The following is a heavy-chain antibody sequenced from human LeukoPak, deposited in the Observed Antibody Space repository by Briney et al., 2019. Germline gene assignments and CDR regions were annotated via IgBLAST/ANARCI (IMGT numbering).Heavy chain of an antibody. D-gene: IGHD3-9*01. Sequence: ASVKVSCKASGYTFTSYDINWVRQATGQGLEWMGWMNPNSGNTGYAQKFQGRVTMTRNTSISTACMELSSLRSEDTAVYYCARASYDILTGYYPSDIWGQGTMVTVSS. J-gene: IGHJ3*02. CDR1: GYTFTSYD. CDR2: MNPNSGNT. CDR3: ARASYDILTGYYPSDI. V-gene: IGHV1-8*01.